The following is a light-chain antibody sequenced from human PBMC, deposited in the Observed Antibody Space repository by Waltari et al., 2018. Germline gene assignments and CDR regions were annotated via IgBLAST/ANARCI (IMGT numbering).Light chain of an antibody. CDR3: QQYARSLT. CDR1: KSPSRSS. CDR2: GSS. V-gene: IGKV3-20*01. J-gene: IGKJ4*01. Sequence: EIVLTQSPGTLSLSPGERATLSCRASKSPSRSSLAWYQQKPGQPPRLLIYGSSKRATGIPDRFSGSWSGTDFTLTITRVEPEDFAIYYCQQYARSLTFGGGTKVEIK.